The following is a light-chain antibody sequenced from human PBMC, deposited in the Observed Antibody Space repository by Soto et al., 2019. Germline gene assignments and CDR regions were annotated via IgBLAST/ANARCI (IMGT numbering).Light chain of an antibody. CDR1: QSISDT. Sequence: EIVMTQSPATLSVSPGGRATISCRASQSISDTLAWYQQKPGQAPRLLIYSASRRATGFPGRFSGSGSGTDFTLTISSLQSEDLAVYYCQQYNNWPWTFGQGTKVEIK. J-gene: IGKJ1*01. V-gene: IGKV3-15*01. CDR2: SAS. CDR3: QQYNNWPWT.